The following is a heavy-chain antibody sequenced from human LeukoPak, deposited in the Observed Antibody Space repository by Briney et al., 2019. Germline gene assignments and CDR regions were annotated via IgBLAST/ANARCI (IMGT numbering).Heavy chain of an antibody. J-gene: IGHJ4*02. Sequence: GRFTISRDNAKNSLYLQMNSLRAEDTAVYYCARSGENYYGSGSHDYWGQGTLVTVSS. CDR3: ARSGENYYGSGSHDY. D-gene: IGHD3-10*01. V-gene: IGHV3-11*06.